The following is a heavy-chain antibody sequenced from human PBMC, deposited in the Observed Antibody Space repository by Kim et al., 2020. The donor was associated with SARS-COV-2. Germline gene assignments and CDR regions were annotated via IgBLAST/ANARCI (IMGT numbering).Heavy chain of an antibody. D-gene: IGHD3-22*01. CDR2: IYTSGST. V-gene: IGHV4-61*02. CDR3: ARGPRERITMIVVEVFDI. CDR1: GGSISSGSYY. J-gene: IGHJ3*02. Sequence: SETLSLTCTVSGGSISSGSYYWSWIRQPAGKGLEWIGRIYTSGSTNYNPSLKSRVTISVDTSKNQFSLKLSSVTAADTAVYYCARGPRERITMIVVEVFDIWGQGTMVTVSS.